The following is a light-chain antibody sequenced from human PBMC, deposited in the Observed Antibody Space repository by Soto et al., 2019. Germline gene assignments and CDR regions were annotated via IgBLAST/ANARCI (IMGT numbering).Light chain of an antibody. Sequence: DIQMTQSPSSLSASVGGRVSITCRASQYIDNHLAWYQQKAGKSPQLLIFGAFTLQSGVPSRFSGSGSGTDFTLTINNVQPEDVATYYFQTYDKAPWTFGPGTKV. CDR2: GAF. CDR1: QYIDNH. CDR3: QTYDKAPWT. V-gene: IGKV1-27*01. J-gene: IGKJ1*01.